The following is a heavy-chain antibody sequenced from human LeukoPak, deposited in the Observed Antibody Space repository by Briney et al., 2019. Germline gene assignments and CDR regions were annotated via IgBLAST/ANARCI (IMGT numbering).Heavy chain of an antibody. CDR1: GNYC. CDR2: INSDGSWT. Sequence: PGGSLRLSCAASGNYCMHWVRQAPGKGLVWVSHINSDGSWTSYADSVKGRFTISKDNAKNTVYLQMNNPRAEDTAVYYCVSFYETYWGRGTLVTVSS. J-gene: IGHJ4*02. V-gene: IGHV3-74*01. CDR3: VSFYETY. D-gene: IGHD2-2*01.